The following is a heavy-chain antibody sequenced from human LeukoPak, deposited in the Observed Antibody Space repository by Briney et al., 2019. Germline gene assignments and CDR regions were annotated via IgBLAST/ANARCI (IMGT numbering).Heavy chain of an antibody. CDR3: ARGATISETGYFDF. D-gene: IGHD5-24*01. Sequence: SETLSLTCADYGGSFSRYYWSWIRQSPGKGLEWIAEIEHRGDTNYNPSVKSRVTISVDTSKNQFSLKVRSLSAADTALYYCARGATISETGYFDFWGQGTLVTVSS. V-gene: IGHV4-34*01. CDR2: IEHRGDT. CDR1: GGSFSRYY. J-gene: IGHJ4*03.